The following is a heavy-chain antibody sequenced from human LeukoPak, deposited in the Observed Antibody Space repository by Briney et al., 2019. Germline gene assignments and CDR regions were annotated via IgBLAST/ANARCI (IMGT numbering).Heavy chain of an antibody. J-gene: IGHJ4*02. V-gene: IGHV1-2*02. CDR2: INPNSGGT. CDR3: ARARRYSSSSPRDY. D-gene: IGHD6-6*01. CDR1: GYTFTGYY. Sequence: GASVTVSCKASGYTFTGYYMHWVRQAPGQGLEWMGWINPNSGGTNYAQKFQGRVTMTRDTSISTAYMELSRLRSDDTAVYYCARARRYSSSSPRDYWGQGTLVTVSS.